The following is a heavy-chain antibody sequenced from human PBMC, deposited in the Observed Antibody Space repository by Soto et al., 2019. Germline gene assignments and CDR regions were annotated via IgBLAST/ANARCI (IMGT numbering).Heavy chain of an antibody. CDR1: GFTVTINY. CDR3: HGYGY. CDR2: IYSGGTI. J-gene: IGHJ4*02. V-gene: IGHV3-53*01. Sequence: EVQVVESGGGLIQPGGSLRLSCAVNGFTVTINYVRWVRQAPGKGLEWVSVIYSGGTIYYADSVKGRFTISRDTSKNTLYLQMNSLRGEDTAVYYCHGYGYWGQGTLVTVSS. D-gene: IGHD5-12*01.